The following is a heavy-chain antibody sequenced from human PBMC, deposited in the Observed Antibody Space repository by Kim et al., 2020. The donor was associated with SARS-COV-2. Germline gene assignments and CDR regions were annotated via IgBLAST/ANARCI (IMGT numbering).Heavy chain of an antibody. CDR3: ARHDYGDSSNWFDP. V-gene: IGHV4-39*01. Sequence: SPPRKSRVTISVDTSKNQFPRKLSYVTAADTAVYYCARHDYGDSSNWFDPWGQGTLVTVSS. J-gene: IGHJ5*02. D-gene: IGHD4-17*01.